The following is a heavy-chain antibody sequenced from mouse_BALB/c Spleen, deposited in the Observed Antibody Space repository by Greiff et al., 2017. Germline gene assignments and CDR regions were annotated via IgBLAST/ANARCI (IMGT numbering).Heavy chain of an antibody. CDR2: ISSGGSYT. CDR1: GFTFSSYT. J-gene: IGHJ4*01. CDR3: TSYYGSSYDAMDY. Sequence: EVQLVESGGGLVKPGGSLKLSCAASGFTFSSYTMSWVRQTPEKRLEWVATISSGGSYTYYPDSVKGRFTISRDNAKNTLYLQMSSLKSEDTAMYYCTSYYGSSYDAMDYWGQGTSVTVSS. D-gene: IGHD1-1*01. V-gene: IGHV5-6-4*01.